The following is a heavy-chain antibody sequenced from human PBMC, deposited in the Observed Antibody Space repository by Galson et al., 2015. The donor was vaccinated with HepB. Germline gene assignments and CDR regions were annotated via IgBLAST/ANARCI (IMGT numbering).Heavy chain of an antibody. V-gene: IGHV3-30*03. Sequence: SLRLSCAASGFTFSSYGMHWVRQAPGKGLEWVAVISYDGSNKHYADSVKGRFTISRDNSKNTLYLQMNSLRAEDTAVYYCASMVRGASLFDYWCQGTLVTVSS. CDR2: ISYDGSNK. J-gene: IGHJ4*02. CDR1: GFTFSSYG. CDR3: ASMVRGASLFDY. D-gene: IGHD3-10*01.